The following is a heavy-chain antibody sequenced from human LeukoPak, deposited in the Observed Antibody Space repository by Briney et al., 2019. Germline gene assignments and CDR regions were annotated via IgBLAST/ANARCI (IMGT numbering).Heavy chain of an antibody. V-gene: IGHV3-23*01. J-gene: IGHJ4*02. CDR2: ISPSGDIT. CDR1: GFTFSNHG. Sequence: PGGSLRLSCAASGFTFSNHGMNWVRQAPGKGLEWVSGISPSGDITYYADSVKGRFTISRDISKNTLYLQMSSLRAEDTAVYYCARRAGGYSHPYDYWGQGVLVTVSS. CDR3: ARRAGGYSHPYDY. D-gene: IGHD4-23*01.